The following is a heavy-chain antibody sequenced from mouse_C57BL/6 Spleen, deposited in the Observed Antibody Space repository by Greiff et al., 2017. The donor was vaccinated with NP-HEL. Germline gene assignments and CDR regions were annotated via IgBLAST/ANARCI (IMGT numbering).Heavy chain of an antibody. CDR1: GYTFTDYY. CDR3: AREGGNYEGYFDY. Sequence: VQLQQSGPELVKPGASVKISCKASGYTFTDYYMNWVKQSHGKSLEWIGDINPNNGGTSYNQKFKGKATLTVDKSSSTAYMELRSLTSEDSAVYYCAREGGNYEGYFDYWGQGTTLTVSS. CDR2: INPNNGGT. V-gene: IGHV1-26*01. D-gene: IGHD2-1*01. J-gene: IGHJ2*01.